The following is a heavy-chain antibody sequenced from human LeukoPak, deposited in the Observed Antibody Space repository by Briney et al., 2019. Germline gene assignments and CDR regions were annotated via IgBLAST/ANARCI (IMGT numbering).Heavy chain of an antibody. Sequence: GGSLRLSCAASGFTFSSYSMNWVRQAQGKGLKWSSSISSSSSYIYYADSVKGRFTISRDNAKNSLYLQMNSLRAEDTAVYYCARESCGGDCYPDYWGQGTLVTVSS. D-gene: IGHD2-21*02. CDR3: ARESCGGDCYPDY. J-gene: IGHJ4*02. CDR2: ISSSSSYI. CDR1: GFTFSSYS. V-gene: IGHV3-21*01.